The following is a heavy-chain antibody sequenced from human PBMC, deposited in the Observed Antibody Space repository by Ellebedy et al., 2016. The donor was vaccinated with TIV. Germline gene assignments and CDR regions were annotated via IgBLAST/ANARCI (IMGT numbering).Heavy chain of an antibody. D-gene: IGHD3-16*02. CDR2: ISAYTGET. V-gene: IGHV1-18*01. CDR3: AQDLPQGMVIVPGVPYGFVH. Sequence: ASVKVSCXTSGFTFTSHGFSWVRQAPGQGLEWMGWISAYTGETKFAPKFQDRVSMTTDKSTSTVYMEMRSLRSDDTAFYYCAQDLPQGMVIVPGVPYGFVHWGQGTLVTVSP. CDR1: GFTFTSHG. J-gene: IGHJ4*02.